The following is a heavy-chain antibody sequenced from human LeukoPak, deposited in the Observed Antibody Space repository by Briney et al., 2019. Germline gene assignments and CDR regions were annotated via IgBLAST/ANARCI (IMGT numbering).Heavy chain of an antibody. CDR3: AKDPGIYCSGGSCFT. V-gene: IGHV4-4*02. CDR1: GDSISSTNW. D-gene: IGHD2-15*01. CDR2: IYHSGNT. Sequence: PSETLSLTCTVSGDSISSTNWWSRVRQPPGKGLEWIGEIYHSGNTNYNPSLKSRVSISVDKSKNQFSLNLSSVTAADTAVYYCAKDPGIYCSGGSCFTWGQGTLVTVSS. J-gene: IGHJ5*02.